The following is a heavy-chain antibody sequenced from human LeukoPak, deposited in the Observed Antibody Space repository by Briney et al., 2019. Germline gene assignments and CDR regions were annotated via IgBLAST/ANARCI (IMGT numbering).Heavy chain of an antibody. CDR3: ARQTYYYGSGSYSLIGY. D-gene: IGHD3-10*01. V-gene: IGHV4-39*01. CDR2: IYYSGNS. J-gene: IGHJ4*02. Sequence: SETLSLTCIVSGGSISSGTYYWGWIRQPPGKGLEWIGSIYYSGNSYYNPSLKSRVTISVDTSKNQFSLRLSSVTAADTAVYYCARQTYYYGSGSYSLIGYWGQGTLVTVSS. CDR1: GGSISSGTYY.